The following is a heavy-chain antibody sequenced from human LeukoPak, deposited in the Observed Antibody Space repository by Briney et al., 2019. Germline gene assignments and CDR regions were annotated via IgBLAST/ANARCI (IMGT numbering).Heavy chain of an antibody. Sequence: GESLRLSCAASGFSFISYSMNWVRQAPGKGLEWVSSIGSSSDCRYHADSVKGRFTISRDNPKKSLYLQMNSLRAEDTAVYYCARGATTTRFGRFDPWGQGTLVIVSS. J-gene: IGHJ5*02. CDR2: IGSSSDCR. V-gene: IGHV3-21*01. CDR1: GFSFISYS. D-gene: IGHD4-17*01. CDR3: ARGATTTRFGRFDP.